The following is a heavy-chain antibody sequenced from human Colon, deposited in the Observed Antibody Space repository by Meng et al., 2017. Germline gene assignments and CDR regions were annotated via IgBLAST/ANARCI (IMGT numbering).Heavy chain of an antibody. CDR3: ARQVGKYWYFDV. Sequence: QVQTQEAGPGLVKPSQTLSLTCTVSGATINSGGYFWTWIRQLPGKGLEWIGYIDDSGTTKYNPSLKNSLTISRDTSKNEFSLKLGSVTAADTAVYYCARQVGKYWYFDVWGRGTLVTVSS. V-gene: IGHV4-31*01. D-gene: IGHD2-2*01. J-gene: IGHJ2*01. CDR1: GATINSGGYF. CDR2: IDDSGTT.